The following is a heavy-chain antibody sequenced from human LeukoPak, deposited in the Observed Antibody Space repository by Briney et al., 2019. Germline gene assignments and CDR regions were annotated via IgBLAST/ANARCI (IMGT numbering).Heavy chain of an antibody. D-gene: IGHD6-19*01. V-gene: IGHV4-59*01. Sequence: SETLSLTCTVSGDSISSYYWSWLRQPPGKGLEWIGYIYYSGSTNYNPSLKSRVTISVDTSKNQFSLKLSSVTAADTAVYYCARTTTVSKQWLVQAEYFQHWGQGTLVTVSS. CDR1: GDSISSYY. J-gene: IGHJ1*01. CDR2: IYYSGST. CDR3: ARTTTVSKQWLVQAEYFQH.